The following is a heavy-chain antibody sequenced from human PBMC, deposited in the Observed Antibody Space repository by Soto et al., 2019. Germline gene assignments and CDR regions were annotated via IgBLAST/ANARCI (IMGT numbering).Heavy chain of an antibody. V-gene: IGHV3-23*01. CDR2: IVNSGGST. CDR3: AKGVGSPSP. CDR1: GFTFSNYA. D-gene: IGHD6-13*01. J-gene: IGHJ5*02. Sequence: PEGSLRLSCAASGFTFSNYAMSWVRQAPGKGLEWVSGIVNSGGSTYYADSVKGRFNISRDNSRDTLFLQMNGLRAEETALYYCAKGVGSPSPWGQGTLVTVSS.